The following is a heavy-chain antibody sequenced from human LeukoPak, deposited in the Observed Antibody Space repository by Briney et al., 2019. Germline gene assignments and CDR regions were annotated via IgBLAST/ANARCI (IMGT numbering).Heavy chain of an antibody. CDR1: GFTFSSYD. CDR2: IGAAGDT. CDR3: TRGYNSSGYYPYYYYGLDV. D-gene: IGHD3-22*01. J-gene: IGHJ6*02. Sequence: GGSLRLSCAASGFTFSSYDMHWVRQATGKGLEWVSGIGAAGDTNYPGSVKGRFTVSRENAKDSLYLQMNSLRAGDTAVYYCTRGYNSSGYYPYYYYGLDVWGQGTTVTVSS. V-gene: IGHV3-13*04.